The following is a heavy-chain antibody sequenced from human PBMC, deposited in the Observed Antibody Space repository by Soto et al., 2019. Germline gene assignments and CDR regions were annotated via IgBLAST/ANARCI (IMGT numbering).Heavy chain of an antibody. D-gene: IGHD6-19*01. CDR2: INHSGGT. Sequence: SDTLSLTCAVYGGSFSGYYWNWIRQPPGKGLEWIGEINHSGGTNYNPSLKSRVTLSLDTSKNHFSLRLTSMTTADTAVYYCARMRPTGWHDYYFFGMDLWGQGTTVTVSS. CDR3: ARMRPTGWHDYYFFGMDL. CDR1: GGSFSGYY. J-gene: IGHJ6*02. V-gene: IGHV4-34*01.